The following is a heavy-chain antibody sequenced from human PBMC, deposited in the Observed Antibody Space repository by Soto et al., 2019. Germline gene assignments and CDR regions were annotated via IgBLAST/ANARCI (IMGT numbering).Heavy chain of an antibody. CDR1: GYSFTSYW. J-gene: IGHJ4*02. CDR2: IDPSDYYT. D-gene: IGHD6-6*01. CDR3: ARCELVLRRRDF. V-gene: IGHV5-10-1*01. Sequence: GESLKISCKGSGYSFTSYWISWVRQMPGKGLEWMGRIDPSDYYTNYSPSFQGHVTISADKSISTAYLQWSGLKASDTAMYYCARCELVLRRRDFWGQGTMVTVSS.